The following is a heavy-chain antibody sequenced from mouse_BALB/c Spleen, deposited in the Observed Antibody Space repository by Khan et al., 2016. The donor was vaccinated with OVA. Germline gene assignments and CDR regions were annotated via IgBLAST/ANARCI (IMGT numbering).Heavy chain of an antibody. Sequence: QFQLVQSGPELKKPGETVKISCKTSGYTFTNYGMNWVKQAPGKGLKWMGWINTYTGEPTYADDFKGRFAFSLETSASTAYLQINNLKNEDTATYFCARSNGNYWFAYGGQGTLVTVSA. CDR1: GYTFTNYG. J-gene: IGHJ3*01. CDR2: INTYTGEP. V-gene: IGHV9-3-1*01. CDR3: ARSNGNYWFAY. D-gene: IGHD2-1*01.